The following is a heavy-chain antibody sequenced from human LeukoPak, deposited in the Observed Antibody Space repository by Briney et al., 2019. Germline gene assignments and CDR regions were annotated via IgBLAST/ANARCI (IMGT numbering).Heavy chain of an antibody. V-gene: IGHV4-39*07. Sequence: SETLSLTCTVSGDSITSSAFYWGWIRQAPGKGLEWIGEINHSGSTNYNPSLKSRVTISVDTSKNQFSLKLSSVTAADTAVYYCARARYDSYGMDVWGQGTTVTVSS. CDR3: ARARYDSYGMDV. CDR2: INHSGST. J-gene: IGHJ6*02. D-gene: IGHD5-12*01. CDR1: GDSITSSAFY.